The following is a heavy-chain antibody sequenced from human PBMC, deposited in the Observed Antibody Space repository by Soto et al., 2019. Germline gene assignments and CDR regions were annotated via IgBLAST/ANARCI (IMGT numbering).Heavy chain of an antibody. Sequence: GGSLRLSCAASGFTFSSYAMSWVRQAPGKGLEWVPAISGSGGSTYYADSVKGRFTISRDNSKNTLYLQMNSLRAEDTAVYYCAKGGELWFGPQNYYYMDVWGKGTTVTVSS. J-gene: IGHJ6*03. D-gene: IGHD3-10*01. CDR2: ISGSGGST. CDR3: AKGGELWFGPQNYYYMDV. CDR1: GFTFSSYA. V-gene: IGHV3-23*01.